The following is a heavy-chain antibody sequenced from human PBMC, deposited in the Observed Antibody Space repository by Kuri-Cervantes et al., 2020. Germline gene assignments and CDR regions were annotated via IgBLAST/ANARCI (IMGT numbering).Heavy chain of an antibody. CDR3: ARDPRTTGTTRPWFDP. CDR1: EFSISTFW. CDR2: INSDGSST. V-gene: IGHV3-74*01. D-gene: IGHD1-1*01. Sequence: GGSLRLSCEPSEFSISTFWMHWVRQVPGKGLVWVSRINSDGSSTSYADSVKGRFTISRDNAKNTLYLQMNSLRAEDTAVYYCARDPRTTGTTRPWFDPWGQGTLVTVSS. J-gene: IGHJ5*02.